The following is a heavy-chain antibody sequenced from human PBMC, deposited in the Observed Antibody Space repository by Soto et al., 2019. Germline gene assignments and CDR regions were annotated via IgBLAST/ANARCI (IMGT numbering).Heavy chain of an antibody. V-gene: IGHV3-74*01. J-gene: IGHJ4*02. Sequence: GGSLRLSCAASGFTFSTSWMHWVRQAPGKGLVWVSRINSDGSNSIYADSVKGRFTISRDNARNTLYLQMNSLRAEDTAVYYCARDMYKSFDYWGQGTLVTVSS. CDR2: INSDGSNS. D-gene: IGHD1-20*01. CDR3: ARDMYKSFDY. CDR1: GFTFSTSW.